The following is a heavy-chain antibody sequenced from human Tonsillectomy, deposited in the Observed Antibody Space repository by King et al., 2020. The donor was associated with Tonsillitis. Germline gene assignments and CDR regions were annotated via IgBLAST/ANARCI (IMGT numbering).Heavy chain of an antibody. J-gene: IGHJ4*02. D-gene: IGHD4-17*01. CDR1: GFTFSMYW. CDR2: IKEHGSDK. Sequence: VQLVESGGGLVQPGESLRLSCAASGFTFSMYWMSWVRQAPGKGLEWVANIKEHGSDKHYVDSVRSRFIISRDDAKNSLYLQMNNLRAEDTAMYYCAGQRYCDEGGYFDYWGQGTLVTVSS. V-gene: IGHV3-7*01. CDR3: AGQRYCDEGGYFDY.